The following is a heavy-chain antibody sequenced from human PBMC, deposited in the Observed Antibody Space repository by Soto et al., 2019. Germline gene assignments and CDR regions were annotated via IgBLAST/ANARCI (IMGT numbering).Heavy chain of an antibody. CDR3: ASPMVRTNDAFDI. Sequence: SETLSLTCAVSGGSLSSGGYSWSWIRQPPGKGLEWIGYIYHSGSTYYHPSLKSRVTISLDTSKNQLSLRLSSVTAADTAVYYCASPMVRTNDAFDIWGHGTMVTVSS. D-gene: IGHD3-10*01. CDR2: IYHSGST. V-gene: IGHV4-30-2*05. J-gene: IGHJ3*02. CDR1: GGSLSSGGYS.